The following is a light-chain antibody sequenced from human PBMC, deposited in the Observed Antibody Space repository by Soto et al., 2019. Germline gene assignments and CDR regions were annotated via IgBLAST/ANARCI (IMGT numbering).Light chain of an antibody. V-gene: IGLV1-47*01. J-gene: IGLJ1*01. CDR3: AAWDDSLSDPV. CDR1: SSNIGSKY. CDR2: RSN. Sequence: VLTQPPSASGTPGQRVTLSCSRRSSNIGSKYVYWFRQLPGPAPKLLIYRSNERPSGVPDRFSGSKSGTSASLAISGLRSEDEADYYCAAWDDSLSDPVFGTGTKVTVL.